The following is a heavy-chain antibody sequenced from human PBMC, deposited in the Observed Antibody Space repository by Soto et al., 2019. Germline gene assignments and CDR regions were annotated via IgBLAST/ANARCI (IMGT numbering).Heavy chain of an antibody. CDR1: GYTFTSYD. J-gene: IGHJ5*02. D-gene: IGHD4-17*01. Sequence: QVQLVQSGAEVKKPGASVKVSCKASGYTFTSYDINWVRQATGQGLEYLGWMNPNSGNTGYVQKFQGRVTLTRNTSISTAYMELSSLRSEDTAVYYCARGIKYGDYSRWVVPWGQGTLVTVSS. V-gene: IGHV1-8*02. CDR2: MNPNSGNT. CDR3: ARGIKYGDYSRWVVP.